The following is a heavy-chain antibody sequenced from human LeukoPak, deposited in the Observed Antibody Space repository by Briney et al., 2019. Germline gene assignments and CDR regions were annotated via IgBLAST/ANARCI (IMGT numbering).Heavy chain of an antibody. CDR3: ARGSRHYYGSSGYYYVAFDY. Sequence: ASVKVSCKASGYTFTSYGISWVRHAPGQGLEWMGWISAYNGNTNYAQKLQGRVTMTTDTSTSTAYMELRSLRSDDTAVYYCARGSRHYYGSSGYYYVAFDYWGQGTLVTVSS. D-gene: IGHD3-22*01. J-gene: IGHJ4*02. CDR1: GYTFTSYG. V-gene: IGHV1-18*01. CDR2: ISAYNGNT.